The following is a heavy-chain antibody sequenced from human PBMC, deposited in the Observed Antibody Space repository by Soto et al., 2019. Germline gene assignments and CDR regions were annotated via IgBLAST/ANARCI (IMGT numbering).Heavy chain of an antibody. D-gene: IGHD1-26*01. J-gene: IGHJ2*01. CDR1: GFSFSSYA. Sequence: QVQLVESGGGVVQPGRSLRLSCAASGFSFSSYAMHWVRQAPGSGLDWVAAISYDGSEKYYADSVKGRFTIPRDNSKNTLYLQMNSLRGEDTAVYYCARDARVGTDWYFDLWGRGTLVTVSS. CDR3: ARDARVGTDWYFDL. CDR2: ISYDGSEK. V-gene: IGHV3-30-3*01.